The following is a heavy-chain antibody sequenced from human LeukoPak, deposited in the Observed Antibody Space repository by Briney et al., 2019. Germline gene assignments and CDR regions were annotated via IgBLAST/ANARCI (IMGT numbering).Heavy chain of an antibody. CDR2: ISYDGSNK. V-gene: IGHV3-30-3*01. D-gene: IGHD2-8*01. CDR3: ARVGVLFPPHLYYYYYYMDV. J-gene: IGHJ6*03. CDR1: GFTFSSYA. Sequence: PGRSLRLSCAASGFTFSSYAMHWVRQAPGKGLEWVAVISYDGSNKYYADSVKGRFTISRDNSKNTLYLQMNSLRAEDTAVYYCARVGVLFPPHLYYYYYYMDVWGKGTTVTVSS.